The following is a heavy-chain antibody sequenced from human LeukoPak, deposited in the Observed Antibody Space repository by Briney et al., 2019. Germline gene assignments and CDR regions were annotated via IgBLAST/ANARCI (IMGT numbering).Heavy chain of an antibody. Sequence: PSETLSLTCAVSGGSISSGGYSWSWIRQPPGKGLEWIGYIYHSGSTYYNPSLKSRVTISVDRSKNQFSLKLSSVTAADTVVYYCARGRDSSGYYSDAFDIWGQGTMVTVSS. D-gene: IGHD3-22*01. J-gene: IGHJ3*02. V-gene: IGHV4-30-2*01. CDR1: GGSISSGGYS. CDR3: ARGRDSSGYYSDAFDI. CDR2: IYHSGST.